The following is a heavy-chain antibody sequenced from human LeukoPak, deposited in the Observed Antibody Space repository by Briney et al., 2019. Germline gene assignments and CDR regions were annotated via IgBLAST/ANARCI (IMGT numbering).Heavy chain of an antibody. J-gene: IGHJ1*01. CDR1: GFTVSSTY. D-gene: IGHD2-21*02. CDR3: VKEKLAYCGGDCFGEYFQD. CDR2: ISGSGGRT. Sequence: PGGSLRLSCAASGFTVSSTYMNWVRQAPGKGLEWISVISGSGGRTSYADSVKGRFIISRNNSKNTLHLQMHSLRAEDTAVYYCVKEKLAYCGGDCFGEYFQDWGQGTLVTVSS. V-gene: IGHV3-23*01.